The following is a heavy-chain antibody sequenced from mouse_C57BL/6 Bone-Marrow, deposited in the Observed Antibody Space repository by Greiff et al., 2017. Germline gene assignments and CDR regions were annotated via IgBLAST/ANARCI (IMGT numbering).Heavy chain of an antibody. CDR3: TTSLLYSFCDD. CDR2: IDPENGDT. V-gene: IGHV14-4*01. Sequence: EVQLQQSGAELVRPGASVKLSCTASGFNIKDDYMHWVKQRPEQGLEWIGWIDPENGDTEYASKFQGKATITADTSSNTAYLQLSSLTSEDTAVYYCTTSLLYSFCDDWGQGTTLTVSS. CDR1: GFNIKDDY. D-gene: IGHD2-12*01. J-gene: IGHJ2*01.